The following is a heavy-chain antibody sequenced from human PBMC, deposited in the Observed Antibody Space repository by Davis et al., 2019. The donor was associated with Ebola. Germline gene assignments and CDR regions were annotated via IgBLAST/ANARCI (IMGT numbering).Heavy chain of an antibody. CDR1: GASMTSYY. J-gene: IGHJ4*02. CDR3: ARVGHGAY. Sequence: PSETLSLTCTVSGASMTSYYWSWIRQPPGKGLEWIGYIAYTGNTIYNPSLKSRVTISGDTSKKQFSLNLSSVTAADTAVYFCARVGHGAYWGQGTLVTVSS. V-gene: IGHV4-59*01. CDR2: IAYTGNT.